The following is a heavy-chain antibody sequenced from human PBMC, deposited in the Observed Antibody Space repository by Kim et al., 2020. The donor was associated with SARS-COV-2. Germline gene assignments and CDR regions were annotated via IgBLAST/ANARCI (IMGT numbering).Heavy chain of an antibody. CDR2: SGST. V-gene: IGHV4-31*02. CDR3: ARDDAFDI. J-gene: IGHJ3*02. Sequence: SGSTYENPSLQSRVTISVDTSKNQFSLKLSSVTAADTAVYYCARDDAFDIWGQGTMVTVSS.